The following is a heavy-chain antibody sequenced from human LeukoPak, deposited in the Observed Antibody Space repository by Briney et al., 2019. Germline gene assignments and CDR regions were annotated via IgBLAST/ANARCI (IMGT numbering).Heavy chain of an antibody. D-gene: IGHD3-22*01. V-gene: IGHV3-7*01. CDR3: ARDSYYYDSSGDFGY. Sequence: GGALRLSCAASGFTFSSYWMSWVRQAPGKGLEWVANINQDGREKYYVDSVKGRFTISRDNAKNSLYLQMNSLRAEDTAVYYCARDSYYYDSSGDFGYWGQGTLVTVSS. CDR2: INQDGREK. CDR1: GFTFSSYW. J-gene: IGHJ4*02.